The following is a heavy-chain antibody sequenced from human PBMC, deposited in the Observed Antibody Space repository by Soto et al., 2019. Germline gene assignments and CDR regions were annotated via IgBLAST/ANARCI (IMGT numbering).Heavy chain of an antibody. V-gene: IGHV4-39*01. J-gene: IGHJ6*02. CDR3: ASLPRDYNYYYGIDV. CDR1: GGSISSSSYY. CDR2: IYYSGST. Sequence: QLQLQESGPGLVKPSETLSLTCTVSGGSISSSSYYWGWLRQPPGKGLEWIGSIYYSGSTYHNPSLKGQATISVDTSKSQLSLKLSSVTAADTAVYYCASLPRDYNYYYGIDVWGQGTTVTVSS.